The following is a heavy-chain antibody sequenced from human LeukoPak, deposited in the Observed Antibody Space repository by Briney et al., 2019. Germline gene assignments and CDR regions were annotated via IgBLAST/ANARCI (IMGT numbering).Heavy chain of an antibody. V-gene: IGHV3-23*01. D-gene: IGHD4-17*01. CDR3: TKDPNGDYVGAFDP. Sequence: GGSLRLSCAASGSTFSSYEMNWVRQAPGKGLEWVSSITGSHGRTYNTDSVKGRFTISRDNSQNTLYLQMNSLRAEDTAVYYCTKDPNGDYVGAFDPWGQGTLVTVSS. CDR2: ITGSHGRT. CDR1: GSTFSSYE. J-gene: IGHJ5*02.